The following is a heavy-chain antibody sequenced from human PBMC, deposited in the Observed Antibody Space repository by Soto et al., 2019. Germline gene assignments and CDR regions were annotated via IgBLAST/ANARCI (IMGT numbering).Heavy chain of an antibody. Sequence: QVQLQESGPGLVKPSETLSLTCTVSGGSISSYYWSWIRQPPGKGLGWIGYIYYSGSTNYNPALKSRVTISVDTSKNQFSLKLSSVTAADTAVYYCAGRYGASFDYWGQGTLVTVSS. CDR1: GGSISSYY. D-gene: IGHD4-17*01. CDR2: IYYSGST. J-gene: IGHJ4*02. V-gene: IGHV4-59*01. CDR3: AGRYGASFDY.